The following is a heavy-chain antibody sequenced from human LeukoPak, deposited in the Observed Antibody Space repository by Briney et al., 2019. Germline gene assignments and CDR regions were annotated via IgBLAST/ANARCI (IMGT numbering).Heavy chain of an antibody. V-gene: IGHV3-33*01. J-gene: IGHJ4*02. CDR1: GFTFSSYG. Sequence: PGRSLRLSCAASGFTFSSYGMHWVRQAPGKGLEWVAVTWYDGSNKYYADSVKGRFTISRENSKNTLYLQMNSLRAEDTAVYYCARTYYYDSSFDYWGQGTLVTVSS. CDR2: TWYDGSNK. D-gene: IGHD3-22*01. CDR3: ARTYYYDSSFDY.